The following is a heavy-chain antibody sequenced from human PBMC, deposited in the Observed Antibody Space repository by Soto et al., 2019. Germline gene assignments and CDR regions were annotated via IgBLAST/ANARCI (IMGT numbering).Heavy chain of an antibody. CDR2: TRNKANSYTI. CDR3: ARGGYYDASGYYYQQY. J-gene: IGHJ4*02. V-gene: IGHV3-72*01. CDR1: GFIFSDLY. Sequence: GGSLSLSCAAAGFIFSDLYMDWVCQAPGKGLEWVGRTRNKANSYTIEYAASVKGRFTISRDDSKNSLYLQMNSLKTEDTAVYYCARGGYYDASGYYYQQYWGQGA. D-gene: IGHD3-22*01.